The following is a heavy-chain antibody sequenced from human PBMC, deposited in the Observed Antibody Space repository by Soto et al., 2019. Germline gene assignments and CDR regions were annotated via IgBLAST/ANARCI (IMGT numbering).Heavy chain of an antibody. CDR1: GFSFSSYG. D-gene: IGHD2-2*02. Sequence: GGSLRLSCAASGFSFSSYGMHWVRQAPGKGLEWVAVISYDGSNKYYPGSVKGRFTISRENAKNSLYLQMNSLRAGDTAVYYCARKYPGDAFDIWGQGTMVTVSS. J-gene: IGHJ3*02. CDR3: ARKYPGDAFDI. V-gene: IGHV3-33*05. CDR2: ISYDGSNK.